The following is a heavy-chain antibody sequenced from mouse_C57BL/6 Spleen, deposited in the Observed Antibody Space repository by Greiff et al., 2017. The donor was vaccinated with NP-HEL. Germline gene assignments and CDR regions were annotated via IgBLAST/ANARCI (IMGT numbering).Heavy chain of an antibody. V-gene: IGHV5-9*01. CDR3: ARHGEGFAY. CDR2: ISGGGGNT. CDR1: GFTFSSYT. Sequence: EVQLVESGGGLVKPGGSLKLSCAASGFTFSSYTMSWVRQTPAKRLEWVATISGGGGNTYYPDSVKGRFTISRDNAKNTRYLQMSSLRSEDTALYYCARHGEGFAYWGQGTLVTVSA. J-gene: IGHJ3*01.